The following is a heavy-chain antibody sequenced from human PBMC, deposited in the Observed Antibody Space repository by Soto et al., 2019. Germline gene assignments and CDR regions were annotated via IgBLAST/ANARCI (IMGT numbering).Heavy chain of an antibody. J-gene: IGHJ6*03. CDR1: GYTFTSYG. V-gene: IGHV1-18*01. CDR2: ISAYNGNT. Sequence: ASVKVSCKASGYTFTSYGISWVRQAPGQGLEWMGWISAYNGNTNYAQKLQGRVTMTTDTSTSTAYMELRSLRSDDTAVYYCARALSVVVPAATKNYYYMDVWGKGTTVTSP. D-gene: IGHD2-2*01. CDR3: ARALSVVVPAATKNYYYMDV.